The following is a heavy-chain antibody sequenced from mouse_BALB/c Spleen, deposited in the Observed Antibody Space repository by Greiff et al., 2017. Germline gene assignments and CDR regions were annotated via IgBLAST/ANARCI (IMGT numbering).Heavy chain of an antibody. CDR1: GFTFTDYY. CDR3: ARDHYYDGAWFAY. Sequence: DVQLVESGGGLVQPGGSLRLSCAPSGFTFTDYYMSWVRQPPGKALEWLGFIRNKANGYTTEYSASVKGRFTISRDNSQSILYLQMNTLRAEDSATYYCARDHYYDGAWFAYWGQGTLVTVSA. V-gene: IGHV7-3*02. CDR2: IRNKANGYTT. D-gene: IGHD1-1*01. J-gene: IGHJ3*01.